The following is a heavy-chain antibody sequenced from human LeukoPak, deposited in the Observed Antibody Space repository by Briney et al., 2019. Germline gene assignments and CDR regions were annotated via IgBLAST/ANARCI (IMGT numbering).Heavy chain of an antibody. CDR1: GFTFSSYA. D-gene: IGHD3-16*01. V-gene: IGHV3-53*04. Sequence: HPGGSLRLSCAASGFTFSSYAMSWVRQAPGKGLEWVSVIYSGGSTYYADSVKGRFTISRHNSKNTLYLQMNSLRAEDTAVYYCARVGGVMKIYYYGMDVWGQGTTVTVSS. CDR3: ARVGGVMKIYYYGMDV. J-gene: IGHJ6*02. CDR2: IYSGGST.